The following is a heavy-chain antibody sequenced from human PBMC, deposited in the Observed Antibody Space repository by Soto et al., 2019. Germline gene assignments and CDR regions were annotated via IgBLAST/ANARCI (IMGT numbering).Heavy chain of an antibody. CDR2: INWKSDI. V-gene: IGHV3-9*01. D-gene: IGHD3-10*01. Sequence: PGGSLSLSCAVSGFTFDDNAMHWVRQAPEKGLEWVSGINWKSDIGYADSVKGRFTISRDNAENSLYLQMNSLRAEDTALYYCAIAHDRAGRTKFIYWGQGTQVTVSS. CDR3: AIAHDRAGRTKFIY. J-gene: IGHJ4*02. CDR1: GFTFDDNA.